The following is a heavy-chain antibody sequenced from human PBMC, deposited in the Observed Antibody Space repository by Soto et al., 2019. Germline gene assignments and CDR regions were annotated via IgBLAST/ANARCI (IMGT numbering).Heavy chain of an antibody. CDR1: GFSLTDNAVG. D-gene: IGHD6-19*01. Sequence: QITLKESGPTLVKPTQTLTLTCTFSGFSLTDNAVGVGWFRQPPGKALEWLALIYWDDDNHYSPSLKSRLTFTKDPSKNQVVLRRTNVDPVDTATYHGAHGSGWLFDFWGQGTVVTVSS. CDR3: AHGSGWLFDF. V-gene: IGHV2-5*02. J-gene: IGHJ4*02. CDR2: IYWDDDN.